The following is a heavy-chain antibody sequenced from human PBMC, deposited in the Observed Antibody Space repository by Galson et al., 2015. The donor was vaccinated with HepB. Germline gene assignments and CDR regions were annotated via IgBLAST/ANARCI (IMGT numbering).Heavy chain of an antibody. CDR1: GYTFTSYA. CDR3: ARGTVVPAAFDY. J-gene: IGHJ4*02. V-gene: IGHV1-3*01. Sequence: QSGAEVKKPGESLRISCKASGYTFTSYAMHWVRQAPGQRLEWMGWINAGNGNTKYSQKFQGRVTITRDTSASTAYMELSSLRSEDTAVYYCARGTVVPAAFDYWGQGTLVTVSS. CDR2: INAGNGNT. D-gene: IGHD2-2*01.